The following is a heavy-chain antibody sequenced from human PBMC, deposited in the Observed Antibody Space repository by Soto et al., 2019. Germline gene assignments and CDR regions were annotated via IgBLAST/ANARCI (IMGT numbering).Heavy chain of an antibody. J-gene: IGHJ4*02. V-gene: IGHV3-48*02. CDR1: GFTFSSYS. CDR2: ISSSSSTI. D-gene: IGHD2-15*01. Sequence: GGSLRLSCAASGFTFSSYSMNWVRQAPGKGLEWVSYISSSSSTIYYADSVKGRFTISRDNAQNSLYLQMNSLRDEDTAVYYCASTPGGGPRKYYFDYWGQGTLVTVSS. CDR3: ASTPGGGPRKYYFDY.